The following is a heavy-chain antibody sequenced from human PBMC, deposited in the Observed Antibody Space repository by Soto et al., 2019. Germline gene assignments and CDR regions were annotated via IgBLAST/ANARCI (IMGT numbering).Heavy chain of an antibody. J-gene: IGHJ2*01. V-gene: IGHV4-30-4*01. D-gene: IGHD3-16*01. Sequence: QMQLQESGPGLVKPSQTLSLTCTVSGGSISSGDYFWGWIRQSSGKGLEYIGYIYHSGSTYYSPSLKSRLTISLDKSKNHFSLTRTSVTAADTAVYYGARGGEYWYFDLWGRGTLVTVSS. CDR3: ARGGEYWYFDL. CDR2: IYHSGST. CDR1: GGSISSGDYF.